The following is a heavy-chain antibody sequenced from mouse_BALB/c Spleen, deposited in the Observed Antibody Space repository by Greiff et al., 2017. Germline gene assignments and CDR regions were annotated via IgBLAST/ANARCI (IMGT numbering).Heavy chain of an antibody. CDR1: GFSLTSYG. V-gene: IGHV2-9*02. CDR3: ARGPIYYGYGYAMDY. D-gene: IGHD2-2*01. Sequence: VQLQQSGPGLVAPSQSLSITCTVSGFSLTSYGVHWVRQPPGKGLEWLGVIWAGGSTNYNSALMSRLSISKDNSKSQVFLKMNSLQTDDTAMYYCARGPIYYGYGYAMDYWGQGTSVTVSS. J-gene: IGHJ4*01. CDR2: IWAGGST.